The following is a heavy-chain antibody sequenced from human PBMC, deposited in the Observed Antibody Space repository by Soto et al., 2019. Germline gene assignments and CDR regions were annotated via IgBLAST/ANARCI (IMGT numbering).Heavy chain of an antibody. CDR3: ARAPQIYSNHEYYFDY. V-gene: IGHV4-31*03. D-gene: IGHD4-4*01. CDR2: IYYSGST. Sequence: QVQLQESGPGLVKPSQTLSLTCTVSGGSISSGGYYWSWIRQHPGKGLEWIGYIYYSGSTYYNPSLKSRVTITVDTSKNQFSLKLSSVTAADTAVYYCARAPQIYSNHEYYFDYWGQGTLVTVSS. CDR1: GGSISSGGYY. J-gene: IGHJ4*02.